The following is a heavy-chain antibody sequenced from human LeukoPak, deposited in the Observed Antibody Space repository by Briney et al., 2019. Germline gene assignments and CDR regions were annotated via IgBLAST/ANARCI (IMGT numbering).Heavy chain of an antibody. CDR1: GYIFTDYY. J-gene: IGHJ4*02. D-gene: IGHD1-20*01. CDR3: ARGLINGHDFDY. CDR2: ILPNSGGT. Sequence: ASVKVSCKASGYIFTDYYMHWVRQVPGQGPEWMGWILPNSGGTNYAQKFQGWVTMTRDTSISTAYVDLSRLTSDDTAIYYCARGLINGHDFDYWGQGTLVTVSS. V-gene: IGHV1-2*04.